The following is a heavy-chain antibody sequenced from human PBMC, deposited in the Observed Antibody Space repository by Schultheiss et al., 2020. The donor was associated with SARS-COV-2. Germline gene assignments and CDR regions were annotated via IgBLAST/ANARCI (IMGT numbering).Heavy chain of an antibody. V-gene: IGHV4-34*01. CDR1: GGSFSGYY. D-gene: IGHD5-24*01. Sequence: ESLKISCAVYGGSFSGYYWSWIRQPPGKGLEWIGEINHSGSTNYNPSLKSRVTISVDTSKNQFSLKLSSVTAADTAVYYCARWGGYKGFDYWGQGTLVTVSS. CDR2: INHSGST. CDR3: ARWGGYKGFDY. J-gene: IGHJ4*02.